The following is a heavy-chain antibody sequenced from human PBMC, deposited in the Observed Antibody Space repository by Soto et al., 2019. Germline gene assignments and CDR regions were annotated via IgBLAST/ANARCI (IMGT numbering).Heavy chain of an antibody. D-gene: IGHD5-18*01. J-gene: IGHJ6*03. V-gene: IGHV1-24*01. CDR2: FDPEDGET. CDR3: VREFNTWIQLWSYYYYYMDV. Sequence: ASVKVSCKVSGYTLTDLSMQWVRQAPGKGLEWMGGFDPEDGETIYAQKYQGRVNMTEDTATDTAYMELSSLRSEDTAVYYCVREFNTWIQLWSYYYYYMDVWGKGTTVTVSS. CDR1: GYTLTDLS.